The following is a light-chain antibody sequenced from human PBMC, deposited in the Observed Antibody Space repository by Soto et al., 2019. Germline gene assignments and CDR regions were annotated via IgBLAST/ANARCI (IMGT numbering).Light chain of an antibody. Sequence: LTQPASVSGSPGQSITISCTRSSGSIASHYVQWYQQRPGSAPTTVIYEDKRRPSGVPDRFSGSIDSSSNSASLTISGLEAEDEADYYCQSYNTSDHWVFGGGTKVTVL. CDR3: QSYNTSDHWV. J-gene: IGLJ3*02. CDR2: EDK. CDR1: SGSIASHY. V-gene: IGLV6-57*03.